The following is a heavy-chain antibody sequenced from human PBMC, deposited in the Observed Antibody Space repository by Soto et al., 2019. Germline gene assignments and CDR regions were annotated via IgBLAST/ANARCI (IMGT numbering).Heavy chain of an antibody. V-gene: IGHV4-59*01. CDR3: ARAVNNGGNPLIDY. J-gene: IGHJ4*02. CDR1: GGSISSYY. Sequence: QVQLQESGPGLVKPSETLSLTCTVSGGSISSYYWSWIRQPPGKGLEWIGYIYYSGSTNYNPSLKSRVTISVDTSKNQFSLKLSSVTAADTAVYYCARAVNNGGNPLIDYWGQGTLVTVSS. CDR2: IYYSGST. D-gene: IGHD2-15*01.